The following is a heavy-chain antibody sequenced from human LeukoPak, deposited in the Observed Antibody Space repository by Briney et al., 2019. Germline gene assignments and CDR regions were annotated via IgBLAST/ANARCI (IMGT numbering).Heavy chain of an antibody. V-gene: IGHV3-49*03. Sequence: GGSLRLSSTASGFTFGDYAMSWFRQAPGKGLEWVGFIRSKAYGGTTEYAASVKGRFTISRDDSKSIAYLQMNSLRTEDTAVYYCARRRYNWNAIDYWGQGTLVTVSS. D-gene: IGHD1-20*01. CDR1: GFTFGDYA. J-gene: IGHJ4*02. CDR3: ARRRYNWNAIDY. CDR2: IRSKAYGGTT.